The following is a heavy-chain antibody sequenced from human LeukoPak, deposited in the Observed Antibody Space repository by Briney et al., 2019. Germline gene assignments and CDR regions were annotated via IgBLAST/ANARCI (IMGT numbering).Heavy chain of an antibody. V-gene: IGHV4-59*01. D-gene: IGHD1-26*01. J-gene: IGHJ4*02. CDR1: GGSISSYY. CDR3: ARGTSGSYWYYFDY. Sequence: SETLSLTCTVSGGSISSYYWSWIRQPPGKGLEWIGYIYYSGSTNYNPSLKSRVAISVDTSKNQFSLKLSSVTAADTAVYYCARGTSGSYWYYFDYWGQGTLVTVSS. CDR2: IYYSGST.